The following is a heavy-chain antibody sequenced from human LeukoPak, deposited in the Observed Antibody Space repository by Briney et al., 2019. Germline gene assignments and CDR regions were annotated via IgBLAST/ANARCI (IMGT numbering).Heavy chain of an antibody. D-gene: IGHD3-22*01. V-gene: IGHV3-23*01. CDR1: GFTFSSYA. CDR2: ISGSGGST. J-gene: IGHJ1*01. Sequence: PAGGPLRLSCAASGFTFSSYAMSWVRQAPGKGLEWVSAISGSGGSTYYADSVKGRFTISRDNSKNTLYLQMNSLRAEDTAVYYCATYSSLNRREFQYWGQGTLLTVSS. CDR3: ATYSSLNRREFQY.